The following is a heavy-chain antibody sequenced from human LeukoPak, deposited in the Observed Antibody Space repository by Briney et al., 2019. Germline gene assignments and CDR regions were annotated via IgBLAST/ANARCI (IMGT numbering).Heavy chain of an antibody. CDR1: GFTFCSYS. J-gene: IGHJ4*02. D-gene: IGHD2-2*01. V-gene: IGHV3-21*01. CDR2: TSSNSSYI. Sequence: GVSLRFSCSACGFTFCSYSRMRLPHAPGQERVGVSSTSSNSSYIYYADSVKGRFTITRDNAQNSLYLQLNSLRAEDTAVYYCAREKGLLFGVIIDYWGQGTLVTVSS. CDR3: AREKGLLFGVIIDY.